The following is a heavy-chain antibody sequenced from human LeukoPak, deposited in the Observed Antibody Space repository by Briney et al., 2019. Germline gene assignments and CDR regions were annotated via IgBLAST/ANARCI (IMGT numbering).Heavy chain of an antibody. CDR1: GFTFSSYA. Sequence: GRSLRLSCAASGFTFSSYAMHWVRQAPGKGLAWVAVISYDGSNKYYADSVKGRFTISRDNSKNTLYLQMNSLRAEDTAVYYCARDYGGNFYFDYWGQGTLVTVSS. CDR2: ISYDGSNK. V-gene: IGHV3-30-3*01. CDR3: ARDYGGNFYFDY. J-gene: IGHJ4*02. D-gene: IGHD4-23*01.